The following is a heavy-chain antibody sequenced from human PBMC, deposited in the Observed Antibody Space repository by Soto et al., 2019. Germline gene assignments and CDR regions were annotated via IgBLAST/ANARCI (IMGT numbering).Heavy chain of an antibody. D-gene: IGHD3-3*01. J-gene: IGHJ5*02. CDR1: GYTFSTYG. CDR3: ARDWKGAGGLEP. Sequence: QVQLVQSGAEVKKPGASVKVSCKASGYTFSTYGFSWVRQAPGQGLEWMGWIGADNGDTNYAQNFQGRVTMTTDTSTTTSYMELRSLTSDDTAVYFCARDWKGAGGLEPGGQGTLVTVSS. V-gene: IGHV1-18*01. CDR2: IGADNGDT.